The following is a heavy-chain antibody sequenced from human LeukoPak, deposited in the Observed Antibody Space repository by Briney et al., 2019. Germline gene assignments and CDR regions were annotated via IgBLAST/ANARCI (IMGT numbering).Heavy chain of an antibody. Sequence: GGSLRLSCAASGFTFSDYNMRWIRQAPGKGLEWVSSISRSGSSKYYADSAKGRFTISRDNDKNSLFLQMNSLRAEDTAVYYCARVLRYCSGGNCYSGGLGYMDVWGKGTTVTISS. D-gene: IGHD2-15*01. CDR3: ARVLRYCSGGNCYSGGLGYMDV. CDR2: ISRSGSSK. V-gene: IGHV3-11*01. CDR1: GFTFSDYN. J-gene: IGHJ6*03.